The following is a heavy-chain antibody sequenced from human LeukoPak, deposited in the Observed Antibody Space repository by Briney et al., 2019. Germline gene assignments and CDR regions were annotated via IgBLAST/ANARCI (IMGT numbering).Heavy chain of an antibody. CDR1: GYTFTAYY. D-gene: IGHD6-6*01. CDR2: INPNSGGT. J-gene: IGHJ4*02. Sequence: ASVKVSCKAAGYTFTAYYIHWVRQAPGQGLEWMGWINPNSGGTNSAQKFQGRVTMTRYSSISTAYMEISRLTSDDTAVYHCARVETITARKNYLDYWGQGTLVTVSS. V-gene: IGHV1-2*02. CDR3: ARVETITARKNYLDY.